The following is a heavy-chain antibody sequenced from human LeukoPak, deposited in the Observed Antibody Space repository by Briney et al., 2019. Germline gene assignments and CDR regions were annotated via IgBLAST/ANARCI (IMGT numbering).Heavy chain of an antibody. V-gene: IGHV3-48*03. J-gene: IGHJ4*02. CDR3: ATTLMGPYYFDY. CDR1: GFTFSSYE. CDR2: ISSSGSTI. Sequence: GGSLRLSCAASGFTFSSYEMNWVCQAPGKGLEWVSYISSSGSTIYYADSVKGRFTISRDNAKNSLYLQMNSLRAEDTAVYYCATTLMGPYYFDYWGQGTLVTVSS. D-gene: IGHD3-16*01.